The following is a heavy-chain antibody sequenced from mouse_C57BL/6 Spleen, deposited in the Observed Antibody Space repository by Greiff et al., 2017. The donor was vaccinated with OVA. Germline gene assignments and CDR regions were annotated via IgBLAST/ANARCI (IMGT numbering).Heavy chain of an antibody. CDR1: GYTFTSYW. CDR3: ARSGLVTTVVALDWYFDV. V-gene: IGHV1-53*01. Sequence: QVQLKQPGTELVKPGASVKLSCKASGYTFTSYWMHWVKQRPGQGLEWIGNINPSNGGTNYNEKFKSKATLTVDKSSSTAYMQLSSLTSEDSAVYYCARSGLVTTVVALDWYFDVWGTGTTVTVSS. CDR2: INPSNGGT. D-gene: IGHD1-1*01. J-gene: IGHJ1*03.